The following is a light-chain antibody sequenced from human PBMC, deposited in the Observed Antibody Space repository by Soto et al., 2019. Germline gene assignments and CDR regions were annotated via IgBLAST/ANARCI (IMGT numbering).Light chain of an antibody. J-gene: IGKJ4*01. CDR2: GES. CDR1: QTLRSTY. V-gene: IGKV3D-20*02. CDR3: QQRAKWVT. Sequence: EIVLMQSPGTLSLSPGERYPLSCMDSQTLRSTYIAWYQQKPGQAPRVLIYGESKRATGIKDRLSGSGSGTDFNLTIRSIEPEDFAVYYCQQRAKWVTFGRGTKVDIK.